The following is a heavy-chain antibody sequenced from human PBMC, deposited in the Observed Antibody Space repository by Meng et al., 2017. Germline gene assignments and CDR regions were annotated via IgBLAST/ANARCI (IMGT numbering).Heavy chain of an antibody. CDR2: ISVDGSQT. V-gene: IGHV3-74*01. Sequence: GESLKISCAASGFTFDDYGMSWVRQAPGKGLVWVSHISVDGSQTGYADSVKGRFTITRDNAQNTLYLHMDSLRAEDTAVYFCVRISTLVTALWGQGTLVTVSS. CDR1: GFTFDDYG. CDR3: VRISTLVTAL. D-gene: IGHD2-21*02. J-gene: IGHJ4*02.